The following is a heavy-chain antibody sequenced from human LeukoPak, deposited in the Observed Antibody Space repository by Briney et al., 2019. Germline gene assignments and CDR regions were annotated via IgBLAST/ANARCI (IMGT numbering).Heavy chain of an antibody. CDR2: ISYDGSNK. CDR3: AKSNMIVVGPFDY. D-gene: IGHD3-22*01. J-gene: IGHJ4*02. CDR1: GFTFSSYG. V-gene: IGHV3-30*18. Sequence: GGSLGLSCAASGFTFSSYGMHWVRQAPGKGLEWVAVISYDGSNKYYADSVKGRFTISRDNSKNTLYLQMNSLRAEDTAVYYCAKSNMIVVGPFDYWGQGTLVTVSS.